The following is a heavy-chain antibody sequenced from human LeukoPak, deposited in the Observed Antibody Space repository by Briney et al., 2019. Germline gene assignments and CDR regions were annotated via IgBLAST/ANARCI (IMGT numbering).Heavy chain of an antibody. CDR2: ISSSSSTI. Sequence: GGSLRLSCAASGFXLSSYSINWVRQAPGKGLEWVSDISSSSSTIYYADSVKGRFTISRDNAKHSLYLQMNSLRDEDTAVYYCARDDYYGSGSYSYYFDYWGQGTLVTVSS. J-gene: IGHJ4*02. CDR1: GFXLSSYS. V-gene: IGHV3-48*02. D-gene: IGHD3-10*01. CDR3: ARDDYYGSGSYSYYFDY.